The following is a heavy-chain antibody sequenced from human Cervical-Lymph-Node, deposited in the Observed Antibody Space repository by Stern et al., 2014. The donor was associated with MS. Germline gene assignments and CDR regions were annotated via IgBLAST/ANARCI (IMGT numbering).Heavy chain of an antibody. CDR3: AKDPYGDLVWNWFDP. J-gene: IGHJ5*02. D-gene: IGHD4-17*01. CDR2: ISWNSGSI. Sequence: EVQLVESGGGLVQPGRSLRLSCAASGFSFDDYAMHWVRQAPGKGLEWVSGISWNSGSIGYADSVKGRFTISRDNAKNSLYLQMNSLRAEDTALYYCAKDPYGDLVWNWFDPWGQGTLVTVSS. V-gene: IGHV3-9*01. CDR1: GFSFDDYA.